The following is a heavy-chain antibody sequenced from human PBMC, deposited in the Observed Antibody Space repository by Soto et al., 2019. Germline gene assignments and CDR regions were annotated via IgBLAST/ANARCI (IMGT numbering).Heavy chain of an antibody. D-gene: IGHD2-2*01. Sequence: PSETLSLTCTVSGGSISSYYWSWIRQPPGKGLEWIGYIYYSGSTNYNPSLKSRVTISVDTSKNQFSLKLSSVTAADTAVYYCARGGIVVVPAAIYYYGMDVWGQGTTVTSP. CDR1: GGSISSYY. CDR2: IYYSGST. CDR3: ARGGIVVVPAAIYYYGMDV. J-gene: IGHJ6*02. V-gene: IGHV4-59*01.